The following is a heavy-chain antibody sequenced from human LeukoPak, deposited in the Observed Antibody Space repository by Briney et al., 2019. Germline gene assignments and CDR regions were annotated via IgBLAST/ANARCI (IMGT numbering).Heavy chain of an antibody. CDR1: GYTFTSYY. Sequence: GASVKVSCKASGYTFTSYYMHWVRQAPGQGLEWMGIINPSGGSTSYAQEFQGRVTMTRDTSTSTAYMELRSLRSDDTAVYYCARDTDSSSGWFYGPSAEYFQHWGQGTLVTVSS. CDR3: ARDTDSSSGWFYGPSAEYFQH. D-gene: IGHD6-19*01. J-gene: IGHJ1*01. CDR2: INPSGGST. V-gene: IGHV1-46*01.